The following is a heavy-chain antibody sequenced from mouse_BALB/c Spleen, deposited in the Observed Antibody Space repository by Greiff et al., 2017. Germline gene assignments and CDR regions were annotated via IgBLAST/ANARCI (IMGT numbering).Heavy chain of an antibody. CDR3: ARYGRYFDY. J-gene: IGHJ2*01. Sequence: EVQRVESGGGLVKPGGSLKLSCAASGFTFSSYAMSWVRQSPEKRLEWVAEISSGGSYTYYPDTVTGRFTISRDNAKNTLYLEMSSLRSEDTAMYYCARYGRYFDYWGQGTTLTVSS. CDR1: GFTFSSYA. V-gene: IGHV5-9-4*01. D-gene: IGHD1-1*02. CDR2: ISSGGSYT.